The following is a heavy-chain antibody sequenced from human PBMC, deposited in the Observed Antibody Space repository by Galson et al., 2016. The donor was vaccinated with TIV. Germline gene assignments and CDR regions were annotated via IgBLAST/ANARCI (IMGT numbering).Heavy chain of an antibody. CDR1: GGTFSTYA. CDR3: AVGGPTTMSWYFDL. CDR2: IIPIFGII. J-gene: IGHJ2*01. Sequence: SVKVSCKASGGTFSTYAVNWVRQAPGQGLEWMGRIIPIFGIINYSQNFQGRVTLTADESTSTFYMDLTSLRSEDTAVYYCAVGGPTTMSWYFDLWGRGTLVTVSS. D-gene: IGHD3-10*02. V-gene: IGHV1-69*13.